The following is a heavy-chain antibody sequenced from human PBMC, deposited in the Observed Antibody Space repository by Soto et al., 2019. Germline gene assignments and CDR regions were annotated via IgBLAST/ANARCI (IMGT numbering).Heavy chain of an antibody. CDR3: AKERSYYDFWSGPSGAFDI. Sequence: GGSLRLSCAASGFTFSSYVMSWVRQAPGKGLEWVSAISGSGGSTYYADSVKGRFTISRDNSKNTLYLQMNSLRAEDTAVYYCAKERSYYDFWSGPSGAFDIWGQGTMVTVSS. CDR1: GFTFSSYV. V-gene: IGHV3-23*01. CDR2: ISGSGGST. J-gene: IGHJ3*02. D-gene: IGHD3-3*01.